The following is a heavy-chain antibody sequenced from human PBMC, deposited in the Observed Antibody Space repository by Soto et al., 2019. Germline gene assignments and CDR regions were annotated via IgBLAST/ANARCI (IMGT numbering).Heavy chain of an antibody. CDR2: IKQDGSEK. V-gene: IGHV3-7*01. Sequence: GGSLRLSCAASGFTLRTYWMTWVRQAPGKGLEWVANIKQDGSEKYYADSVEGRFTISRDNARNSLSLQMTSLRADDTALYYCARGPAAGTYYYGMDVWGQGTTVTVSS. CDR3: ARGPAAGTYYYGMDV. D-gene: IGHD6-25*01. CDR1: GFTLRTYW. J-gene: IGHJ6*02.